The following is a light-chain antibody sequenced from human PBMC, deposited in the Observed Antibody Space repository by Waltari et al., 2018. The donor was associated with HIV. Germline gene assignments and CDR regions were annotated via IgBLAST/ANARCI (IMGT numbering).Light chain of an antibody. V-gene: IGLV2-8*01. CDR3: SSYVGNNIYV. J-gene: IGLJ1*01. Sequence: QSALTQPPSASGSPGQSVTISCIGPSSDVGTSNYVSWYQHHPGRAPKLMIFEVNQRASGVPDRFSASRSGNTAYLTVSGLQPEDEADYYCSSYVGNNIYVFGTGTKVTVL. CDR2: EVN. CDR1: SSDVGTSNY.